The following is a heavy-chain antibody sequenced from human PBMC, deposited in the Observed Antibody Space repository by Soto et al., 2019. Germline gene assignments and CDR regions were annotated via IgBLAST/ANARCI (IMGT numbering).Heavy chain of an antibody. CDR2: MNHNSGNT. J-gene: IGHJ6*03. Sequence: ASVKVSCTASGYSYTSYDRKWARQATGQGPEWMGWMNHNSGNTGYAQKFQGRVTMTRNTSISTAYMELSSLRSEDTAVYYCARGLKWKRVAAAGGRYYYYYYMDVWGKGTTVTVSS. CDR1: GYSYTSYD. CDR3: ARGLKWKRVAAAGGRYYYYYYMDV. V-gene: IGHV1-8*01. D-gene: IGHD6-13*01.